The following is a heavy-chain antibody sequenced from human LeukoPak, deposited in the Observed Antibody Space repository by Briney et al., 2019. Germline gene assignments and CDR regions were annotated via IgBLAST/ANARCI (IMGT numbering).Heavy chain of an antibody. CDR2: INHSGST. CDR1: GGSFRGYY. V-gene: IGHV4-34*01. D-gene: IGHD2-2*01. J-gene: IGHJ4*02. Sequence: SETLSLTCAVYGGSFRGYYWSWIRQPPGKGLEWVGEINHSGSTNYNPSLKSRVTISLDTSMKKFSLKLNSVTAAETAVYYCASTERCSTTCPLDYWGQGTLVTVSS. CDR3: ASTERCSTTCPLDY.